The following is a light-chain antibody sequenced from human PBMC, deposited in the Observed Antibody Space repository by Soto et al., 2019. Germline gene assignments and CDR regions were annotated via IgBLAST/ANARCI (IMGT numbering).Light chain of an antibody. CDR1: QAISSY. Sequence: DIQLTQSPSFLSASVGDTVTITCRASQAISSYFAWYQQKPGKAPQLLIYATSTLRSGVPSRFRGKRPGTEFTLTISSLQPEDFATYHCQQLNSDPYTFGQGTKVDIK. J-gene: IGKJ2*01. V-gene: IGKV1-9*01. CDR2: ATS. CDR3: QQLNSDPYT.